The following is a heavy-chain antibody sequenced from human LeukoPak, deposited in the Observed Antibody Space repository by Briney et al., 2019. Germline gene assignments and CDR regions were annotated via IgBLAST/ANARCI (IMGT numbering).Heavy chain of an antibody. J-gene: IGHJ5*02. CDR3: ARSYGSGSPNWFDP. CDR2: INPSGGST. V-gene: IGHV1-46*01. D-gene: IGHD3-10*01. Sequence: ASVKVSCKASGYTFTSYYMHWVRQAPGQGLEWMGIINPSGGSTSYAQKFQGRVTMTRDTSICTAYMELSRLRSDDTAVYYCARSYGSGSPNWFDPWGQGTLVTVSS. CDR1: GYTFTSYY.